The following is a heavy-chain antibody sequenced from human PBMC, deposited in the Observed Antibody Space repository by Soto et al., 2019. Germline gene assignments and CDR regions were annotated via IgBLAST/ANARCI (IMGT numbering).Heavy chain of an antibody. CDR3: AGDGSLLWFGGVAVFDI. D-gene: IGHD3-10*01. V-gene: IGHV1-8*01. CDR2: MNPNSGNT. CDR1: GYTFTSYD. Sequence: ASVKVSCKASGYTFTSYDINWVRQATGQGLEWLGWMNPNSGNTGYAQKFQGRGTMTRNTSISTAYMELSSLRSEDTAVYYCAGDGSLLWFGGVAVFDIWGQGTMVTAS. J-gene: IGHJ3*02.